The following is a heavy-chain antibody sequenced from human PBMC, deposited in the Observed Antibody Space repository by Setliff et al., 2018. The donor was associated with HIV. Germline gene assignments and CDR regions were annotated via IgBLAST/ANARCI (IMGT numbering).Heavy chain of an antibody. CDR2: IKYGGTT. J-gene: IGHJ4*01. CDR3: ARDPHYFDTSGYYSWFYFDY. V-gene: IGHV4-39*07. D-gene: IGHD3-22*01. Sequence: KTSETLSLTCTVSGDSFSSNSNHWGWIRQPPGKGLEWIGNIKYGGTTYYNPSLKSRVSISIDTSKSQFSLKLTSVTAADTAVYFCARDPHYFDTSGYYSWFYFDYWGHGTLVTVSS. CDR1: GDSFSSNSNH.